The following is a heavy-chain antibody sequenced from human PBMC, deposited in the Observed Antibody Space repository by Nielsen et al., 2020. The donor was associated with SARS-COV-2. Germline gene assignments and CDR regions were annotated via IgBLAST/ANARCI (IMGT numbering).Heavy chain of an antibody. J-gene: IGHJ4*02. CDR1: GGSISSSSYY. V-gene: IGHV4-39*01. Sequence: SETLSLSCTVSGGSISSSSYYWGWIRQPPGKGLEWIGSIYYSGSTYYNPSLKSRVTISVDTSKNQFSLKLSSVTAADTAVYYCARGGVLRYFDWLLPSPDYFDYWGQGTLVTVSS. CDR2: IYYSGST. D-gene: IGHD3-9*01. CDR3: ARGGVLRYFDWLLPSPDYFDY.